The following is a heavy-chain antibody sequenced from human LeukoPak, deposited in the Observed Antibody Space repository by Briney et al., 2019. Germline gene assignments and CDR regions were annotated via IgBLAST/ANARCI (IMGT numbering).Heavy chain of an antibody. CDR1: GGSISSYF. D-gene: IGHD1-1*01. CDR2: IHHSGST. V-gene: IGHV4-59*12. CDR3: ARGIAGTLWY. J-gene: IGHJ4*02. Sequence: PSETLSLTCTASGGSISSYFWSWIRQPAGKGLEWIGYIHHSGSTNCSSSLKSRVTLSKDTSKNQFSLKLTSVTAADTAIYFCARGIAGTLWYWGQGTLVTVSS.